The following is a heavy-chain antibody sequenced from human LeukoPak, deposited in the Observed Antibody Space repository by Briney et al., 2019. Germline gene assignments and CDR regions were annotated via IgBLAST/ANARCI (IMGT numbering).Heavy chain of an antibody. CDR2: INPCSGDT. CDR3: ARDQGSLTRSWYTGY. CDR1: GYTFTGYQ. J-gene: IGHJ4*02. D-gene: IGHD6-13*01. V-gene: IGHV1-2*06. Sequence: ASVTVSCKASGYTFTGYQIHWVRQAPGQGLEWMGRINPCSGDTNFAQKFQGRVTMTRDTSITTAYMDLSSLTPDDTAVYFCARDQGSLTRSWYTGYWGQGTQVTVSS.